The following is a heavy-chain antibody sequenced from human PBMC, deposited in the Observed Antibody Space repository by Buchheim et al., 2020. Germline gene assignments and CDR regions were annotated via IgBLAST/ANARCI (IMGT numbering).Heavy chain of an antibody. CDR1: GYSFSNYW. J-gene: IGHJ5*02. D-gene: IGHD6-13*01. CDR3: AIYVGIAAAGTRLGPNWFDP. Sequence: EVQLVQSGAEVKKPGESLKISCKGSGYSFSNYWIVWVRQMPGKGLEWMGIIYPGDSDTRYSPSFQGQVTISADKSISTAYLQWSSLKASDTAMYYCAIYVGIAAAGTRLGPNWFDPWGQGTL. CDR2: IYPGDSDT. V-gene: IGHV5-51*01.